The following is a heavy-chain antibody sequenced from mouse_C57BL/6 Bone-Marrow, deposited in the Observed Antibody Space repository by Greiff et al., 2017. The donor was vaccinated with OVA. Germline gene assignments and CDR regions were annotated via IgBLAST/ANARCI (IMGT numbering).Heavy chain of an antibody. CDR1: GYSFTGYY. CDR3: ARGSYIYAMDY. Sequence: VQLQQSGPELVKPGASVKISCKASGYSFTGYYMNWVKQSPEKSLEWIGEINPSTGGTTYNQKFKAKATLTVDKSSSTAYMQLKSLTSEDSAVYYCARGSYIYAMDYWGQGTSVTVSS. D-gene: IGHD1-1*01. V-gene: IGHV1-42*01. J-gene: IGHJ4*01. CDR2: INPSTGGT.